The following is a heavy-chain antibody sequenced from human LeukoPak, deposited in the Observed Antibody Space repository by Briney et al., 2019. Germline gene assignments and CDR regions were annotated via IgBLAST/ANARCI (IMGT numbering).Heavy chain of an antibody. Sequence: GGSLRLSCAAFGLTVSSNYMSWVRQAPGKGLEWVSTISGSGGSTFYPDSVKGRFTISRDNSKNTLYLQMNSLRAEDTAVYYCANLGPDGDSAWYGLAAFDIWGQGTMVTVSS. CDR1: GLTVSSNY. V-gene: IGHV3-23*01. J-gene: IGHJ3*02. D-gene: IGHD6-19*01. CDR3: ANLGPDGDSAWYGLAAFDI. CDR2: ISGSGGST.